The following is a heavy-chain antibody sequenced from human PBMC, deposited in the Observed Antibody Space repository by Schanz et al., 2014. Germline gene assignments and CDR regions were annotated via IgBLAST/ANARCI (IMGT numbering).Heavy chain of an antibody. Sequence: VQLVGSGGGFVQPGGSLRLSCAVSGFTVSSNHMSWVRQAPGKGLEWVSVIYSGIGAYYADSVKDRFTVSRDNSKNTVYLQMNRLRAEDTAVYYCARVHHYDPSGWGYFDYWGQGALVTVSS. D-gene: IGHD3-22*01. J-gene: IGHJ4*02. CDR1: GFTVSSNH. CDR2: IYSGIGA. V-gene: IGHV3-66*01. CDR3: ARVHHYDPSGWGYFDY.